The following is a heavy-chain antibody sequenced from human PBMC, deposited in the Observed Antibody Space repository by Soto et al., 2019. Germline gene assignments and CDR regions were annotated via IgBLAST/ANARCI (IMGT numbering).Heavy chain of an antibody. V-gene: IGHV4-39*01. CDR3: ASGRGYCSGGSCRYWYFDL. CDR2: IYYSGST. D-gene: IGHD2-15*01. J-gene: IGHJ2*01. CDR1: GGSISSSSYY. Sequence: QLQLQESGPGLVKPSETLSLTCTVSGGSISSSSYYWGWIRQPPGKGLEWIGSIYYSGSTYYNPSLKSRVTISVDTSKNQFSLKLSSMTAADTTVYYCASGRGYCSGGSCRYWYFDLWGRGTLVTVSS.